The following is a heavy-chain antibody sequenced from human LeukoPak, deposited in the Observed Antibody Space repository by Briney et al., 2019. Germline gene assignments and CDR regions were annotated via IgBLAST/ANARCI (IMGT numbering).Heavy chain of an antibody. Sequence: PSETLSLTCTVSGGSISSYYWSWIRQPAGKGLEWIGRIYNSGSTNYDPSLKSRVSMSVDTSKNQISLKLTSVTAADTALYYCARDRSSSWSRDWFDPWGQGILVTVSS. J-gene: IGHJ5*02. CDR1: GGSISSYY. CDR2: IYNSGST. D-gene: IGHD6-13*01. CDR3: ARDRSSSWSRDWFDP. V-gene: IGHV4-4*07.